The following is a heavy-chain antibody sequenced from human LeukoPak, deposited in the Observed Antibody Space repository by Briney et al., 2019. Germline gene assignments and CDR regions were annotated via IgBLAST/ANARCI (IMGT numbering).Heavy chain of an antibody. Sequence: SETLSLTCAVYGVSFSGYYWSWIRQPPGKGLEWIGSIYYSGSTYYNPSLKSRVTISVDTSKNQFSLKLSSVTAADTAVYYCARSGIAAAVGVWGMDVWGQGTTVTVSS. D-gene: IGHD6-13*01. CDR1: GVSFSGYY. V-gene: IGHV4-34*01. CDR2: IYYSGST. CDR3: ARSGIAAAVGVWGMDV. J-gene: IGHJ6*02.